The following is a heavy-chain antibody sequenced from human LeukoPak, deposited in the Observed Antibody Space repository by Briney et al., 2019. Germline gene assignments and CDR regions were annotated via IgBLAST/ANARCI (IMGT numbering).Heavy chain of an antibody. J-gene: IGHJ4*02. V-gene: IGHV3-21*01. D-gene: IGHD4-23*01. CDR3: ARDAPWVTPDVSLGYFDY. CDR1: GFTFSSYS. CDR2: ISSSSSYI. Sequence: GGSLRLSCEASGFTFSSYSMNWVRQAPGKGLEWVSSISSSSSYIYYADSVKGRFTISRDNAKNSLYLQMNSLRAEDTAVYYCARDAPWVTPDVSLGYFDYWGQGTLVTVSS.